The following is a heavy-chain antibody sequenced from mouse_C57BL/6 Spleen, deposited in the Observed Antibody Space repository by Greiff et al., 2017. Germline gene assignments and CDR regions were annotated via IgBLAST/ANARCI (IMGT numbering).Heavy chain of an antibody. D-gene: IGHD3-1*01. J-gene: IGHJ2*01. CDR1: GFTFTDYY. Sequence: EVMLVESGGGLVQPGGSLSLSCAASGFTFTDYYMSWVRQPPGKALEWLGFIRNKANGYTTEYSASVKGRFTISRDNSQSILYLQMNALRAEDSATYFCARAGRYYFDYRGQGTTRTVTS. CDR2: IRNKANGYTT. V-gene: IGHV7-3*01. CDR3: ARAGRYYFDY.